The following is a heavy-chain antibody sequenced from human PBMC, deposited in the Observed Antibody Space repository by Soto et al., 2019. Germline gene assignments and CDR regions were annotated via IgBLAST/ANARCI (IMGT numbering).Heavy chain of an antibody. Sequence: PSETLSLTCAVYGGSFSGYYWSWIRQPPGKGLEWIGEINHSGSTNYNPSLKSRVTISVDTSKNQFSLKLSSVTAADTAVYYCARTGSSGYHGRYFDYWGQGTLVTVSS. CDR1: GGSFSGYY. CDR2: INHSGST. V-gene: IGHV4-34*01. CDR3: ARTGSSGYHGRYFDY. D-gene: IGHD3-22*01. J-gene: IGHJ4*02.